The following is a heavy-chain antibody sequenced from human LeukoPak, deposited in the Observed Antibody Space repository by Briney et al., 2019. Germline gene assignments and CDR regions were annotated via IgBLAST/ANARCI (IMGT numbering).Heavy chain of an antibody. CDR1: GGSISSYY. D-gene: IGHD3-3*01. Sequence: SETLSLTCTVSGGSISSYYWSWIRQPAGKGLEWIGRIYTSGSTNYNPSLKSRVTMSVDTSKNQFSLKLSSVTAADTAVYYCARERTYDFWSGSPRRWFDPWGQGTLVTVSS. J-gene: IGHJ5*02. V-gene: IGHV4-4*07. CDR3: ARERTYDFWSGSPRRWFDP. CDR2: IYTSGST.